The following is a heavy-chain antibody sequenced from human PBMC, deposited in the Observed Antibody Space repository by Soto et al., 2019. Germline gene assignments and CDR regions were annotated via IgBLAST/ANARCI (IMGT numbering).Heavy chain of an antibody. V-gene: IGHV2-70*01. Sequence: GSAPTLVNPTQTLTLTCTFSGFSLSTSEMCVSWIRQPPGKALEWLALIDWDDDKYYSPSLKTRLTISKDTSKNQVVLTMTNMGPVDTATDSCTRDIVVVVAATYYEYYGMDVWGQGTTVTVSS. CDR2: IDWDDDK. CDR1: GFSLSTSEMC. J-gene: IGHJ6*02. CDR3: TRDIVVVVAATYYEYYGMDV. D-gene: IGHD2-15*01.